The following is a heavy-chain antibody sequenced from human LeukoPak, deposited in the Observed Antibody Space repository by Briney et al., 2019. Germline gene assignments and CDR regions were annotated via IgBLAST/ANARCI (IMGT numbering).Heavy chain of an antibody. CDR2: IRSKAYGGTT. CDR1: GFTFGDFA. V-gene: IGHV3-49*04. J-gene: IGHJ2*01. Sequence: PGGSLRLSCTASGFTFGDFAMSWVRQAPGKGLEWVSFIRSKAYGGTTEYAASVKGRLTISRDDSKSIAYLQMNSLKTEDTAVYYCTRDNAAAGSYWYFDLWGRGTLVTVSS. CDR3: TRDNAAAGSYWYFDL. D-gene: IGHD6-13*01.